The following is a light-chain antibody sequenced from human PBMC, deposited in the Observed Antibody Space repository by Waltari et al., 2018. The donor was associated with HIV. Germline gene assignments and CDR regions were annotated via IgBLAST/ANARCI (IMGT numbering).Light chain of an antibody. CDR1: QTISNNF. Sequence: EIVLTQPPGSLSLSPGESATLSCRASQTISNNFLAWYQQKPGQTPRLLIYGASTRATAIPDRFTGRRSGTDFTLTITRLEPEDSGVYYCQQYGRSPPVTFGQGTRLEIK. CDR3: QQYGRSPPVT. CDR2: GAS. V-gene: IGKV3-20*01. J-gene: IGKJ5*01.